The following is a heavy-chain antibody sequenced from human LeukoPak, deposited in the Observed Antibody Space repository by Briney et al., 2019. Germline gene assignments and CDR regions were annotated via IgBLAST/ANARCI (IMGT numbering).Heavy chain of an antibody. CDR3: AKKHYGSGWGFDY. Sequence: GGSLRLSCAASGFTVSSNYMSWVRQAPGKGLEWVSVIYSGGSTYYADSVKGRFTISRDNAKNSLYLQMNSLRAEDTAVYYCAKKHYGSGWGFDYWGQGTLVTVSS. V-gene: IGHV3-66*01. D-gene: IGHD6-19*01. CDR1: GFTVSSNY. J-gene: IGHJ4*02. CDR2: IYSGGST.